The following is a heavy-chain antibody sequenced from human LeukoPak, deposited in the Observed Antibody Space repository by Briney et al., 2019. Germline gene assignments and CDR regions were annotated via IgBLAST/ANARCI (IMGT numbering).Heavy chain of an antibody. CDR2: ISAYHGHT. CDR3: ARDSYLQGYYFDY. CDR1: GYTFTNYG. Sequence: EASVKVSCKASGYTFTNYGITWVRQAPGQGLEWMGWISAYHGHTNYAQSLQGRVTMTTDTSTSTAYMELRSLRSDDTAVYYCARDSYLQGYYFDYWGQGTLVTVSS. V-gene: IGHV1-18*01. J-gene: IGHJ4*02.